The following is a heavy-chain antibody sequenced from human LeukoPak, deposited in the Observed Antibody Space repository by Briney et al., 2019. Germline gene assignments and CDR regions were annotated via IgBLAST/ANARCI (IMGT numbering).Heavy chain of an antibody. D-gene: IGHD3-9*01. V-gene: IGHV4-59*01. CDR2: IYYRGST. CDR1: GGSISSYY. Sequence: SETLSLTCTVSGGSISSYYWSWIRQPPGKGLEWIGYIYYRGSTNYNPSLKSRVTISVDTSKNQFSLKLSSVTAADTAVYYCASLGYGYFDWSLDYWGQGTLVTVSS. J-gene: IGHJ4*02. CDR3: ASLGYGYFDWSLDY.